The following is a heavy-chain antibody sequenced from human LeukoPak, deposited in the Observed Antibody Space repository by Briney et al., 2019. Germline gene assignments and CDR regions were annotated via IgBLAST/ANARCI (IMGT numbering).Heavy chain of an antibody. D-gene: IGHD7-27*01. CDR1: GGSFSGYY. J-gene: IGHJ4*02. CDR2: INHSGST. V-gene: IGHV4-34*01. Sequence: PSETLSLTCAVYGGSFSGYYWSWIRQPPGKGLEWIGEINHSGSTNYNPSLKSRVTISVDTSKNQFSLKLSSVTAADTAVYYCARGNELGTIDYWGQGTLVTVSS. CDR3: ARGNELGTIDY.